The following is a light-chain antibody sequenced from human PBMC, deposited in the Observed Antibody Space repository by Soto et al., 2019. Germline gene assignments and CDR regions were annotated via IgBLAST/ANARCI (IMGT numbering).Light chain of an antibody. CDR3: ISYAGSDNFV. V-gene: IGLV2-8*01. CDR1: SSDVGTYNY. J-gene: IGLJ1*01. CDR2: EVS. Sequence: QSVLTQPPSASGSPGQSVTISCTGTSSDVGTYNYVSWYQQHPGKAPELMIYEVSKRPSGVPDRFSGSKSGNTASLTVSGLQAEDEADYYCISYAGSDNFVFGTGTKVTVL.